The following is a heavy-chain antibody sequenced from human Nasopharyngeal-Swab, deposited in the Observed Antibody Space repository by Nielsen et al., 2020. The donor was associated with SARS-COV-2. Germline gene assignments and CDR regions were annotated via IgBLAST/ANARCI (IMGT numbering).Heavy chain of an antibody. V-gene: IGHV4-39*01. D-gene: IGHD6-13*01. CDR2: IYYNGNT. CDR1: GDSIAYSTFY. Sequence: SETLSLTCTVSGDSIAYSTFYWGWIRQPPGKGLEWIGNIYYNGNTYQNPSLKSRLTISVDESKNQFSLQLSSVTAADTAVYYCVRSSSWYYFDYWAQGTQVTVSS. CDR3: VRSSSWYYFDY. J-gene: IGHJ4*02.